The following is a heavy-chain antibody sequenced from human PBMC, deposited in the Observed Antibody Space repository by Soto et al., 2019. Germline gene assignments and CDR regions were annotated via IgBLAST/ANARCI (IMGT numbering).Heavy chain of an antibody. Sequence: ASVKVSCKASGYIFTDYYMHWVRQAPGQELGWMGRINPNSGGTNYAQKFQGRVTITADKSTSTAYMELSSLRSEDTAVYYCAREGGYSYGFDYWGQGTLVTVSS. CDR2: INPNSGGT. CDR3: AREGGYSYGFDY. V-gene: IGHV1-2*06. J-gene: IGHJ4*02. D-gene: IGHD5-18*01. CDR1: GYIFTDYY.